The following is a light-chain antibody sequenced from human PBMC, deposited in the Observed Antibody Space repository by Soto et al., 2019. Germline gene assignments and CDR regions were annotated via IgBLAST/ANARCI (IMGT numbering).Light chain of an antibody. J-gene: IGKJ1*01. Sequence: DIQMTQSPSTLSASVGDRVTITCRASQSLSSALVWYQQKPGKAPNLLIYKASSLESGVPLRFSGSGSGTEFTLTISSLQPEDFATYYCQQHKSYPRTFGQGTKVEIK. CDR2: KAS. CDR1: QSLSSA. V-gene: IGKV1-5*03. CDR3: QQHKSYPRT.